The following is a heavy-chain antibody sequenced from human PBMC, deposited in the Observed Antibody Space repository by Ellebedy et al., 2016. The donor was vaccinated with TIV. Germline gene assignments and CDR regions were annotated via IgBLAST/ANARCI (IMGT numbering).Heavy chain of an antibody. Sequence: GESLKISCQVFGYSFTSYWVGWVRQMPGKGLEWMGIILPANSDIRYSPSFEGQVTISAEKSISTAYLPWSSLKASDAAIYYCARTSGYSGNWGLDLWGQGTLVTVSS. J-gene: IGHJ5*02. CDR3: ARTSGYSGNWGLDL. CDR1: GYSFTSYW. CDR2: ILPANSDI. V-gene: IGHV5-51*01. D-gene: IGHD6-13*01.